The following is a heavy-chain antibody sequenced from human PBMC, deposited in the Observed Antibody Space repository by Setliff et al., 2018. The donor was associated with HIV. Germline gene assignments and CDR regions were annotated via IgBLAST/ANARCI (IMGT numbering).Heavy chain of an antibody. J-gene: IGHJ5*02. V-gene: IGHV1-8*02. Sequence: ASVKVSCKASGYTFTSYDINWVRQATGQGPEWMGWMNPNSGNTGYAQKFQGRVTMTRNTSISTAYMELSSLRSEDTAVYYCARAMNLGATYNWFDPWGQGTLVTVSS. CDR2: MNPNSGNT. CDR3: ARAMNLGATYNWFDP. CDR1: GYTFTSYD. D-gene: IGHD3-16*01.